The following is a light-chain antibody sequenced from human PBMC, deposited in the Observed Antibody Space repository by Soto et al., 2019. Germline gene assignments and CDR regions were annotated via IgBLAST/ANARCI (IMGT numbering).Light chain of an antibody. V-gene: IGKV3-20*01. J-gene: IGKJ1*01. Sequence: VLTQSPGTPSFSPEERATLSCTASQNIYNNFLDWYQPIPGLAPRLLIHGAFSRATGIPDRFSGRGYVSDLTRTFSRLETEDVAVYYCEQYGSQVWKCGQGTKVAIK. CDR1: QNIYNNF. CDR3: EQYGSQVWK. CDR2: GAF.